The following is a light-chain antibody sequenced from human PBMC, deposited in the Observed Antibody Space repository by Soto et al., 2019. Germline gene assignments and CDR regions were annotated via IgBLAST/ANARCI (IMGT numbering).Light chain of an antibody. Sequence: DLQMTQSPPSLSASVGERVTITCRASQTITTYLSWYQQKPGRTPRLLIYAASSLHSGVPSRFTGSGSGTDFTLTISNLQPDDFATYYCQQSYSSPPTFGQGTMLEIK. J-gene: IGKJ2*01. CDR2: AAS. CDR1: QTITTY. V-gene: IGKV1-39*01. CDR3: QQSYSSPPT.